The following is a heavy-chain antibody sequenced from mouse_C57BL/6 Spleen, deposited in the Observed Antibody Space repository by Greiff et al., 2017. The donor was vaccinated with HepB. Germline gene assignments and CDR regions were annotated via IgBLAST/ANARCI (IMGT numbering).Heavy chain of an antibody. CDR3: ARGGSKFLYYAMDY. Sequence: QVQLKQPGAELVRPGSSVKLSCKASGYTFTSYWMHWVKQRPIQGLEWIGNIDPSDSETHYNQKFKDKATLTVDKSSSTAYMQLSSLTSEDSAVYYCARGGSKFLYYAMDYWGQGTSVTVSS. CDR1: GYTFTSYW. CDR2: IDPSDSET. J-gene: IGHJ4*01. V-gene: IGHV1-52*01. D-gene: IGHD1-1*01.